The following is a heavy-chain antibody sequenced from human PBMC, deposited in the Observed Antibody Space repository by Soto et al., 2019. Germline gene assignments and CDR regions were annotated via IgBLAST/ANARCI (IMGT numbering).Heavy chain of an antibody. V-gene: IGHV3-15*07. CDR2: IKSKADGGTT. D-gene: IGHD2-21*02. CDR1: GFTFSNAW. Sequence: GGSLRLSCAASGFTFSNAWMNWVRQAPGKGLEWVGRIKSKADGGTTDYAAPVKGRFTISRDDSKNTLYLQMNSLKTEDTAVYYCTTDPPVVTAISYFYYGMDVWGQGTTVTVSS. J-gene: IGHJ6*02. CDR3: TTDPPVVTAISYFYYGMDV.